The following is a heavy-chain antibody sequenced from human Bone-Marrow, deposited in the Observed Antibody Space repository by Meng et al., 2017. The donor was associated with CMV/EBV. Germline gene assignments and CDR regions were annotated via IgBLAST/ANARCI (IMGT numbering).Heavy chain of an antibody. CDR1: GYTFTSYD. J-gene: IGHJ4*02. Sequence: ASVKVSCKASGYTFTSYDTNWVRQAPGQGLEWMGWINPNSGGTNYAQKFQGRVTVTRDTSISTAYMELSRLTSDDTAVYYCARDDLSGSYFLGYWGQGTLVTVSS. V-gene: IGHV1-2*02. CDR3: ARDDLSGSYFLGY. D-gene: IGHD1-26*01. CDR2: INPNSGGT.